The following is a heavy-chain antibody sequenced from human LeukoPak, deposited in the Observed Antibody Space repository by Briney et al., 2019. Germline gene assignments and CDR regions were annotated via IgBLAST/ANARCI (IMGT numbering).Heavy chain of an antibody. D-gene: IGHD5-12*01. CDR1: GYTFTGYY. V-gene: IGHV1-2*02. J-gene: IGHJ4*02. Sequence: ASVKVSCKASGYTFTGYYMHWVRQAPGQGRDWMEWIKPNSGGTNYAQKFQGRVTMTRDTSISTAYMELSRLRSDDTAVYYCARDRAVATIGGVDYWGQGTLVTVSS. CDR2: IKPNSGGT. CDR3: ARDRAVATIGGVDY.